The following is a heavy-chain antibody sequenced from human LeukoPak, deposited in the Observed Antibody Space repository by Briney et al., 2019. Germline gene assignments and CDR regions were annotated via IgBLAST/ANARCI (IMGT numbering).Heavy chain of an antibody. D-gene: IGHD1-7*01. J-gene: IGHJ6*02. V-gene: IGHV1-46*01. CDR2: INPSGGST. CDR3: ARVEYNWNYEYYYYGMDV. Sequence: ASVKVSCKASGYTFTSYGISWVRQAPGQGLEWMGIINPSGGSTSYAQKFQGRVTMTRDTSTSTVYMELSSLRSEDTAVYYCARVEYNWNYEYYYYGMDVWGQGTTVTVSS. CDR1: GYTFTSYG.